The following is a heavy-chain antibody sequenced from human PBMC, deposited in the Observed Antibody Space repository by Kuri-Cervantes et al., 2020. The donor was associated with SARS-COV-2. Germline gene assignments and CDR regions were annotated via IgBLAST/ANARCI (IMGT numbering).Heavy chain of an antibody. V-gene: IGHV5-10-1*01. D-gene: IGHD2-2*01. CDR2: IDPRDSYA. J-gene: IGHJ6*02. CDR1: GYSFTNFW. CDR3: ARHAPPTGIVVVPAAIYYGMDV. Sequence: GESLKISCKGSGYSFTNFWISWVRQMPGKGLEWMGNIDPRDSYANYSPSFQGHVTISADKSISTAYLQWRSLRASDTAVYFCARHAPPTGIVVVPAAIYYGMDVWGQGTTVTVSS.